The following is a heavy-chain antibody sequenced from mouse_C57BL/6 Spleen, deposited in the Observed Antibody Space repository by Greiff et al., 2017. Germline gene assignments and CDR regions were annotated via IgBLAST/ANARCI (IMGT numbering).Heavy chain of an antibody. J-gene: IGHJ2*01. V-gene: IGHV1-26*01. Sequence: EVQLQQSGPELVKPGASVKISCTASGYTFTDYYMNWVRQSHGKSLEWIGDINPNNGGTSYNQKFKGTATLTIDKSSSTAYMELRSLTSEDSTVYYCAGEGDHDYGGQGTTPTVSS. CDR2: INPNNGGT. CDR1: GYTFTDYY. CDR3: AGEGDHDY.